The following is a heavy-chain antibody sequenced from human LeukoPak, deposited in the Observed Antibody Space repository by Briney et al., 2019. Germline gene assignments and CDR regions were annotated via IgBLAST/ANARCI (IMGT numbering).Heavy chain of an antibody. D-gene: IGHD1-26*01. J-gene: IGHJ4*02. CDR1: GYTFTGYY. CDR2: INPNSGGT. V-gene: IGHV1-2*02. Sequence: GASVKVSCKASGYTFTGYYMHCVRRAPGQGLEWLGWINPNSGGTNYAQKFQGRVTMTRDTSISTAYMELSRLRSDDTAVYYCARGIVGATKGDWGQGSLVTVSS. CDR3: ARGIVGATKGD.